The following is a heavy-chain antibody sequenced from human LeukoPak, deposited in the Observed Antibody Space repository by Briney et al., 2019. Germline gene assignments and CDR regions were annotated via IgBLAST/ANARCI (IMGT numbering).Heavy chain of an antibody. CDR3: ARESGRYFDL. Sequence: PSETLSLTCTVSGGPISSYYGSWIRPSAGKGLEWIGRIYTSGSTNYNPSLKSRVTMSVDTSKNQFSLKLSSVTAADTAVYYCARESGRYFDLWGRGTLVTVSS. CDR1: GGPISSYY. V-gene: IGHV4-4*07. CDR2: IYTSGST. D-gene: IGHD3-10*01. J-gene: IGHJ2*01.